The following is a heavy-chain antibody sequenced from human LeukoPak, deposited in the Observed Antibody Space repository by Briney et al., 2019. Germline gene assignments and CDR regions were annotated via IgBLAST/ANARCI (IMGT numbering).Heavy chain of an antibody. CDR2: IIPIFGTA. CDR3: ASICRVGYCSSTADP. V-gene: IGHV1-69*05. J-gene: IGHJ5*02. CDR1: GGTFSSYA. D-gene: IGHD2-2*01. Sequence: SVKVSCKASGGTFSSYAISWVRQAPGQGLEWMGRIIPIFGTANYAQKFQGRVTITTDESTSTAYMELSSLRSEDTAVYYCASICRVGYCSSTADPWGQGTLVTVSS.